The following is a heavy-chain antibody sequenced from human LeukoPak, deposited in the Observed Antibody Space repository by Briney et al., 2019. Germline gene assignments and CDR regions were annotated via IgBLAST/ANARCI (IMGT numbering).Heavy chain of an antibody. CDR1: GFTFSRYA. CDR2: ISSNGGST. CDR3: VKAPGEMATMWLHYIAY. J-gene: IGHJ4*02. D-gene: IGHD5-24*01. Sequence: GGSLSPSCSVSGFTFSRYAMHWVRQTPGKGLEHVSGISSNGGSTYYADSVKGRFTISRDNSKNTLYLQMSSLRAEDTAVYYCVKAPGEMATMWLHYIAYWGPGTLVTVSS. V-gene: IGHV3-64*03.